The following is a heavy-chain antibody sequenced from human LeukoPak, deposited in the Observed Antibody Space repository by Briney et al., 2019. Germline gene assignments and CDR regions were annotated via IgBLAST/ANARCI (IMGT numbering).Heavy chain of an antibody. J-gene: IGHJ4*02. D-gene: IGHD3-22*01. CDR1: GYSISSGDY. CDR2: IYHSGST. CDR3: ARHRYYYDSSGYAFDQ. V-gene: IGHV4-38-2*01. Sequence: SETLSLTCAVSGYSISSGDYWGWIRQSPGKGLEWIGSIYHSGSTYCNPSLTSRVTISVDTSKNQFSLKLSSVTAADTAAYYCARHRYYYDSSGYAFDQWGQGTLVTVSS.